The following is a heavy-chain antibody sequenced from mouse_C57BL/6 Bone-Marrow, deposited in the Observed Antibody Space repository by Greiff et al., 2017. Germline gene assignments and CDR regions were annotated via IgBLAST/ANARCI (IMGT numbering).Heavy chain of an antibody. CDR3: ARLWGFDY. V-gene: IGHV5-6*02. CDR2: ISSGGSYT. Sequence: EVKLVESGGDLVKPGGSLKLSCAASGFTFSSYGMSWVRQTPDKRLEWVATISSGGSYTYYPDSVKGRFTISRDNAKNTLYLQMSSLKSEDTAMYYCARLWGFDYWGQGTTLTVSS. CDR1: GFTFSSYG. D-gene: IGHD4-1*01. J-gene: IGHJ2*01.